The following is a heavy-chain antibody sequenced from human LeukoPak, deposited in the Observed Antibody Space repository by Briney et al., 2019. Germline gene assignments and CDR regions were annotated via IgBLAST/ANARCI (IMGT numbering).Heavy chain of an antibody. CDR3: ARSDSFWYSSGWFDY. J-gene: IGHJ4*02. CDR1: GGSISSYY. CDR2: IYTSGST. D-gene: IGHD6-19*01. Sequence: PSETLSLTCTVSGGSISSYYWSWIRQPAGKGLEWIGRIYTSGSTNYNPSLKRLVTMSGDTSKNQSSLKLSSVTAADTAVYYCARSDSFWYSSGWFDYWGQGTLVTVSS. V-gene: IGHV4-4*07.